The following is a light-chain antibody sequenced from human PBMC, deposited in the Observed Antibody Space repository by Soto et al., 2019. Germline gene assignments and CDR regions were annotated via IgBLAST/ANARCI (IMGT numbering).Light chain of an antibody. Sequence: EIVMTQSPATLSVSPGERATLSCRASQSVSSNLAWYQQKPGQAPRLLIYGASTRATGIPARFSGSGSGTEFTLTTPSLPSEDFPGYSSQQAGTFGPGTKVDIQ. V-gene: IGKV3-15*01. CDR2: GAS. CDR3: QQAGT. CDR1: QSVSSN. J-gene: IGKJ3*01.